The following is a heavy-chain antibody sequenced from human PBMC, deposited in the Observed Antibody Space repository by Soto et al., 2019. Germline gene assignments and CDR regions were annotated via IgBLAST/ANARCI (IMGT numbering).Heavy chain of an antibody. CDR2: IYYSGST. D-gene: IGHD3-22*01. CDR3: ARLSYYDSSIVY. Sequence: SETLSLTCTVSGGSISSSSYYWGWIRQPPGKGLEWIGSIYYSGSTYYNPSLKSRVTISVDTSKNQFSLKLSSVTAADTAVYYCARLSYYDSSIVYWGQGTLVTVSS. J-gene: IGHJ4*02. CDR1: GGSISSSSYY. V-gene: IGHV4-39*01.